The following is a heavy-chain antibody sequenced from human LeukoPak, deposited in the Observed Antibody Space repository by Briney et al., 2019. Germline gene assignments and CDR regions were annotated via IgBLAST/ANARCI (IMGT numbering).Heavy chain of an antibody. CDR1: GYTFTSYA. CDR3: AIPSGSYGRATWDPFDY. CDR2: ISAYNGNT. J-gene: IGHJ4*02. D-gene: IGHD1-26*01. V-gene: IGHV1-18*01. Sequence: ASVKVSCKASGYTFTSYAMNWVRQAPGQGLEWMGWISAYNGNTNYAQKLQGRVTMTTDTSTSTAYMELRSLRSDDTAVYYCAIPSGSYGRATWDPFDYWGQGTLVTVSS.